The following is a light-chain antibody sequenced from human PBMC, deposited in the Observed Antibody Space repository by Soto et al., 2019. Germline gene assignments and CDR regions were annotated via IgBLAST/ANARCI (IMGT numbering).Light chain of an antibody. CDR3: QQYHDWPTIT. J-gene: IGKJ5*01. Sequence: EIVMTQSPDILSVPPGDRATLSCRASESIRSDLAWYQQKPGQAPRLLIFGGSIRAAYIPARFSGSGSGTEFTLTIGTLQSEDFAIYYCQQYHDWPTITFGQGTRLETK. CDR1: ESIRSD. V-gene: IGKV3-15*01. CDR2: GGS.